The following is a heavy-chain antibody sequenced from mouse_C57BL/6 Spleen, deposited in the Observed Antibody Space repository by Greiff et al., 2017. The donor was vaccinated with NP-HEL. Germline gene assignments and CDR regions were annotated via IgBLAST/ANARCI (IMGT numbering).Heavy chain of an antibody. CDR2: INPSSGYT. Sequence: QVHVKQSGAELARPGASVKMSCKASGYTFTSYTMHWVKQRPGQGLEWIGYINPSSGYTKYNQKFKDKATLTADKSSSTAYMQLSSLTSEDSAVYYCASSTVDNYWGQGTTLTVSS. V-gene: IGHV1-4*01. D-gene: IGHD1-1*01. CDR1: GYTFTSYT. CDR3: ASSTVDNY. J-gene: IGHJ2*01.